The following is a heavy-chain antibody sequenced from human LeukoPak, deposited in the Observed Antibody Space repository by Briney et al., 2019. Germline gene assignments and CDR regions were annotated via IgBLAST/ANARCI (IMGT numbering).Heavy chain of an antibody. J-gene: IGHJ3*02. Sequence: PSETLSLTCTVSGDSISSGDYYWSWIRQPAGKGLEWIGSIYHSGSTYYNPSLKSRVTISVDTSKNQFSLKLSSVTAADTAVYYCARSPVSVGAFDIWGQGTMVTVSS. V-gene: IGHV4-38-2*02. CDR2: IYHSGST. CDR1: GDSISSGDYY. D-gene: IGHD4-23*01. CDR3: ARSPVSVGAFDI.